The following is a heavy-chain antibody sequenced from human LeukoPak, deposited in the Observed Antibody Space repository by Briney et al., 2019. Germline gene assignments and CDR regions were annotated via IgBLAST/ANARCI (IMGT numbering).Heavy chain of an antibody. D-gene: IGHD3-10*01. CDR2: ISGSGGST. CDR3: AKDASGSYFNGMDV. V-gene: IGHV3-23*01. J-gene: IGHJ6*02. CDR1: GFTFSSYA. Sequence: QPGGSLRLSCAASGFTFSSYAMSWVPQAPGKGLEWVSAISGSGGSTYYADSVKGRFTISRDNSKNTLYLQMNSLRAEDTAVYYCAKDASGSYFNGMDVWGQGTTVTVSS.